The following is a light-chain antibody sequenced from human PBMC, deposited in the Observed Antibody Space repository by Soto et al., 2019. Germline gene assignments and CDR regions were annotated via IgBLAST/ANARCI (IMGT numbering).Light chain of an antibody. J-gene: IGKJ3*01. CDR3: QNYYSAPFT. CDR1: QGISDY. V-gene: IGKV1-27*01. CDR2: AAS. Sequence: DLQMTQSPSSLSAFLGDRVTSTCRASQGISDYLVWYQQKPGKVPKLLIYAASTLQSGVPPRFSGTGSGTDFTLTISSLQPEDVATYYCQNYYSAPFTFGPGTKVDIK.